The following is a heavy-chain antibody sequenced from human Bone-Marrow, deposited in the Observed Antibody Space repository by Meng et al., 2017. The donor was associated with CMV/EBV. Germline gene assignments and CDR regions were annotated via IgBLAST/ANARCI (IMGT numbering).Heavy chain of an antibody. CDR1: GGTFSSYA. V-gene: IGHV1-18*01. D-gene: IGHD2-2*02. CDR2: ISAYNGNT. J-gene: IGHJ6*02. CDR3: ARADYCSSTSCYTGGYYYYGMDV. Sequence: ASVKVSCKASGGTFSSYAISWVRQAPGQGLEWMGWISAYNGNTNYAQKLQGRVTMTTDTSTSTAYMELRSLRSDDTAVYYCARADYCSSTSCYTGGYYYYGMDVWGQGTTVTVSS.